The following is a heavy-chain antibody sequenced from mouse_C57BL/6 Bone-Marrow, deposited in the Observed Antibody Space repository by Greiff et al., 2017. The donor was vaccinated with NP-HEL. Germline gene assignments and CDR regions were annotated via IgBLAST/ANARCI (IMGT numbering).Heavy chain of an antibody. CDR3: ARSRGLRKGFAY. Sequence: VQLQQSGAELVRPGASVKLSCKASGYTFTDYYINWVKQRPGQGLEWIARIYPGSGNTYYNEKFKGKATLTAEKSSSTAYMQLSSLTSEDSAVYFCARSRGLRKGFAYWGRGTVVTVTA. CDR1: GYTFTDYY. J-gene: IGHJ3*01. D-gene: IGHD2-4*01. CDR2: IYPGSGNT. V-gene: IGHV1-76*01.